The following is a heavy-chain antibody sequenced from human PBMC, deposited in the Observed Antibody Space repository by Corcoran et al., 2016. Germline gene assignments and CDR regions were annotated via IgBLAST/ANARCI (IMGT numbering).Heavy chain of an antibody. CDR3: AKGQGSGDCSSTSRPRKFYYYYGMDV. V-gene: IGHV3-9*01. Sequence: EVQLVESGGGLVQPGRSLRLSCAASGFTFDDYAMHWVRQAPGKGLEWVSGISWNSGSIGYADSVKGRFTISRDNAKNSLYLQMNSLRAEDTALYYCAKGQGSGDCSSTSRPRKFYYYYGMDVWGQGTTVTVSS. D-gene: IGHD2-2*01. CDR2: ISWNSGSI. CDR1: GFTFDDYA. J-gene: IGHJ6*02.